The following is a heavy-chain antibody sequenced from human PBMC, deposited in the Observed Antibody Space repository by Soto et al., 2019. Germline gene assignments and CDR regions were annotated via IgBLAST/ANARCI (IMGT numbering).Heavy chain of an antibody. V-gene: IGHV4-39*01. CDR1: GGSISSSSYY. J-gene: IGHJ4*02. CDR2: IYYSGST. Sequence: QLQLQESGPGLVKPSETLSLTCTVSGGSISSSSYYWGWIRQPPGKGLEWIGSIYYSGSTYYNPFLKSRVTISVDTSKNQFSLKLSSVTAADTAVYYCARLPYSSSRGIFDYWGQGTLVTVSS. CDR3: ARLPYSSSRGIFDY. D-gene: IGHD6-13*01.